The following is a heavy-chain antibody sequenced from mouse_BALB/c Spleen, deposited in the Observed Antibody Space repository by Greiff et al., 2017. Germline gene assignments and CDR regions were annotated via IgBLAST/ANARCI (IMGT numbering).Heavy chain of an antibody. CDR3: TRRGMSSRNAMDY. Sequence: VQLQQPGAELVRPGASVKLSCKASGYTFTSYWINWVKQRPGQGLEWIGNIYPSDSYTNYNQKFKDKATLTVDKSSSTAYMQLSSPTSEDSAVYYCTRRGMSSRNAMDYWGQGTSVTVSS. J-gene: IGHJ4*01. CDR2: IYPSDSYT. V-gene: IGHV1-69*02. CDR1: GYTFTSYW.